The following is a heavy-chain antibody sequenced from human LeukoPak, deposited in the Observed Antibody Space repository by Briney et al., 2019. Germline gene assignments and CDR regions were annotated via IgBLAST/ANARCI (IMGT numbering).Heavy chain of an antibody. CDR3: ARRRTTVTSFDY. D-gene: IGHD4-11*01. J-gene: IGHJ4*02. Sequence: SGTLSLTCAVYGGSFSGYYWSWIRQPPGKGLEWIGEINHSGSTNYNPSLKSRVTISVDTSKNQFSLKLSSVTAADTAVYYCARRRTTVTSFDYWGQGTLVTVSS. V-gene: IGHV4-34*01. CDR2: INHSGST. CDR1: GGSFSGYY.